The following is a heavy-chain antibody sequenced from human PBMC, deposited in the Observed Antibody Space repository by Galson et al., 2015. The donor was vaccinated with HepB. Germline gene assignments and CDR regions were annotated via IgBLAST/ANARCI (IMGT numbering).Heavy chain of an antibody. Sequence: SLRLSCAASGFTFTGHAMSWVRQAPGKGLEWVSSVNGRGDNTYYPDSVKGRFTISRDNSKNTLYLQMGSLRVEDTAVHYCAKDDDSRYNWNYFGDWGQGTLVTVSS. D-gene: IGHD1-20*01. J-gene: IGHJ4*02. CDR3: AKDDDSRYNWNYFGD. CDR2: VNGRGDNT. V-gene: IGHV3-23*01. CDR1: GFTFTGHA.